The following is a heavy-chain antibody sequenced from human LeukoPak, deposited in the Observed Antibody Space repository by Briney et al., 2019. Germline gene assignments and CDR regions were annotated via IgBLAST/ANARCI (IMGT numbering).Heavy chain of an antibody. J-gene: IGHJ4*02. CDR1: GFTFSTYS. V-gene: IGHV3-48*04. CDR2: ISGDSRTI. Sequence: GGSLRLSCAASGFTFSTYSMIWVRQAPGKGLEWLSYISGDSRTIYYPDSVRGRFTISRDNAKNSLYLQMNSLRAEDTAVYYCARGSEQWLVQFDYWGQGTLVTVSS. D-gene: IGHD6-19*01. CDR3: ARGSEQWLVQFDY.